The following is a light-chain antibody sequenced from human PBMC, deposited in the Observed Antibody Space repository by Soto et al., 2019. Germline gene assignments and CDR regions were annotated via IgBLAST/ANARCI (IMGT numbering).Light chain of an antibody. CDR3: HQYGSSLGT. CDR2: DAV. Sequence: ESVFTQSPGTLSLSPGEGATLFCRASQSVTGTNLAWYQQRAGQAPRLLIYDAVRRATGIPDRFSGSGSGTDFTLTISRLEPEDFAVYYCHQYGSSLGTFGQGTKVDI. J-gene: IGKJ2*01. V-gene: IGKV3-20*01. CDR1: QSVTGTN.